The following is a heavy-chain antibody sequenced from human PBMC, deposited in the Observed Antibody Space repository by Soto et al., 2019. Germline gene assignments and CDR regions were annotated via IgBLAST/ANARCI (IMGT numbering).Heavy chain of an antibody. J-gene: IGHJ4*02. CDR1: GFTFSAYA. CDR2: LSGGGSNT. CDR3: ARESEDLTSNFDY. Sequence: PGGSLRLSCAASGFTFSAYAMSWVRQAPGKGLEWVSTLSGGGSNTFYADYVKGRFTISRDNAKNSLYLEMNSLRAEDTAVYYCARESEDLTSNFDYWGQGTLVTVSS. V-gene: IGHV3-21*06.